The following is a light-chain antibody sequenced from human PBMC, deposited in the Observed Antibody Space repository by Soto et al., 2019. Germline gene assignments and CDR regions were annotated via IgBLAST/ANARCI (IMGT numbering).Light chain of an antibody. V-gene: IGKV1-5*03. CDR1: QSISCW. CDR3: QQYDIFSPT. Sequence: DIQMTQSPSTLSASVGDRVTITCQASQSISCWLAWYQQKPGKAPKRLIYKASTLESGIPSRFSGGGSGTEFTLTISSLQPDDFATYYCQQYDIFSPTFGGGTKVEVK. J-gene: IGKJ4*01. CDR2: KAS.